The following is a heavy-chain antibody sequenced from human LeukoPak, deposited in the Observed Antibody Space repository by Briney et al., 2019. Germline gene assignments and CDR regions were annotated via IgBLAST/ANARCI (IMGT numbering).Heavy chain of an antibody. D-gene: IGHD1-26*01. Sequence: PGGSLRLSCTASGSGFTFRNAWMSWVRQAPGKGLEWVGRIRSKTDGGTADYVAPVKGRFTISRDDSKDTLYLQMNSLETEDTGVYYCTTEWDWGQGTLVTVPS. CDR3: TTEWD. V-gene: IGHV3-15*01. CDR2: IRSKTDGGTA. CDR1: GSGFTFRNAW. J-gene: IGHJ4*02.